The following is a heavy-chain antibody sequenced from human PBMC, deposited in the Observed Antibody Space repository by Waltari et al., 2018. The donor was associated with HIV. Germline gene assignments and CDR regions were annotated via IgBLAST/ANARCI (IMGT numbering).Heavy chain of an antibody. CDR2: INPISGST. CDR3: ARGESVSVSNIPPGYRFDF. D-gene: IGHD2-15*01. J-gene: IGHJ4*02. CDR1: GYSFTASY. Sequence: QVQLVQSGAELKTPGASVEFSCRASGYSFTASYIPWVRQAPGQGLQRMGRINPISGSTNIPLTFQGRITMTRDTSSGAVFTELRGLKFNDTALYYCARGESVSVSNIPPGYRFDFWGQGTLITVSS. V-gene: IGHV1-2*06.